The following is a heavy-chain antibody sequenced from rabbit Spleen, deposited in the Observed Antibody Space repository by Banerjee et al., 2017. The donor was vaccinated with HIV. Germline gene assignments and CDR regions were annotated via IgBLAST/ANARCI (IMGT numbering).Heavy chain of an antibody. J-gene: IGHJ4*01. V-gene: IGHV1S45*01. CDR1: GFSFSNKAV. CDR2: INVVTGKA. D-gene: IGHD1-1*01. Sequence: QQQLVESGGGLVKPGASLTLTCKASGFSFSNKAVMCWVRQAPGKGLEWIACINVVTGKAVYASWAKGRFTFSKTSSTTVTLQMTSLTAADTATYFCARDFVAVIGWNFNLWGQGTLVTVS. CDR3: ARDFVAVIGWNFNL.